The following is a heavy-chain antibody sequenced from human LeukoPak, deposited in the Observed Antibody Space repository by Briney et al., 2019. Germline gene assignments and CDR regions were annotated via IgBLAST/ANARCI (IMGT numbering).Heavy chain of an antibody. CDR3: ARASSRAFDY. V-gene: IGHV3-21*06. CDR1: GFTFSSYS. J-gene: IGHJ4*02. Sequence: YPGGSLRLSCAASGFTFSSYSMNWVRQAPGKGLEWVSSIDSSGSYIYYADSLEGRFTISRDNAKNSLYLQVNSLRAEETAVYYCARASSRAFDYWGQGTLVTVS. CDR2: IDSSGSYI.